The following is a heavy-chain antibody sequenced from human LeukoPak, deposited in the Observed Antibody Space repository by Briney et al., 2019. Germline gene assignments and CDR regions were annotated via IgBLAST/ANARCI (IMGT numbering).Heavy chain of an antibody. D-gene: IGHD6-19*01. CDR2: IYDRGST. CDR1: GGTISSSTNY. V-gene: IGHV4-39*01. J-gene: IGHJ4*02. CDR3: ARHRREQWLVNPYYFDY. Sequence: SETLSLTCTVVGGTISSSTNYWSWIRQPPGKGLEWIGNIYDRGSTYYNPSLKSRVTISVDTSKNQFSLKLSSVTAADTAVYYCARHRREQWLVNPYYFDYWGQGTLVTVSS.